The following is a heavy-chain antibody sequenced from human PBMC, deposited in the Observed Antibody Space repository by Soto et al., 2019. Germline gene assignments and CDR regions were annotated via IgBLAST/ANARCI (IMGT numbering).Heavy chain of an antibody. CDR1: GFIFSDSV. D-gene: IGHD1-1*01. J-gene: IGHJ5*02. CDR2: IRMKADNYAT. Sequence: EVQLVESGGGLVQPGGSLKLSCAASGFIFSDSVMHWVRQASGKGLEWVGRIRMKADNYATTSAASVKGRFIISRDDSKNTAYLQMNSLKTEGTAMYYCTRQGKGTSWFDPWGQGTLVIVSS. CDR3: TRQGKGTSWFDP. V-gene: IGHV3-73*01.